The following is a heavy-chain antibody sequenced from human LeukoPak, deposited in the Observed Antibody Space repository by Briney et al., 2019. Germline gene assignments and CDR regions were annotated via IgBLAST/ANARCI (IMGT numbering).Heavy chain of an antibody. Sequence: SETLSLTCAVYGGSFSGYYWSWIRQPPGKGLEWIGEINHSGSTYYNPSLKSRVTISVDTSKNQFSLKLSSVTAADTAVYYCARVEDGYNFDYWGQGTLVTVSS. D-gene: IGHD5-24*01. CDR2: INHSGST. CDR3: ARVEDGYNFDY. V-gene: IGHV4-34*01. CDR1: GGSFSGYY. J-gene: IGHJ4*02.